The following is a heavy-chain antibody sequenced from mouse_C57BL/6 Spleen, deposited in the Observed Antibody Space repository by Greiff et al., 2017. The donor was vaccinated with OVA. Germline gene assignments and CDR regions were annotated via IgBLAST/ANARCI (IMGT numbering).Heavy chain of an antibody. D-gene: IGHD6-1*01. CDR3: ARSEAEGDN. J-gene: IGHJ2*01. CDR2: IDPSDSYT. Sequence: QVQLKQPGAELVKPGASVKLSCKASGYTFTSYWMQWVKQRPGQGLEWIGEIDPSDSYTNYNQKFKGKATLTVDTSSSTAYMQLSSLTSEDSAVYYCARSEAEGDNWGQGTTLTVSS. CDR1: GYTFTSYW. V-gene: IGHV1-50*01.